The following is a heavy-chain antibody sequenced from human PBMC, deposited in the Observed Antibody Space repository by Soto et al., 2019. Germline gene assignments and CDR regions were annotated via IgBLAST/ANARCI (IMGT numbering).Heavy chain of an antibody. CDR1: GGSISSYY. Sequence: SETLSLTCTVSGGSISSYYWSWIRQPAGKGLEWIGRIYTSGSTNYNPALKSRVTMSVDTSKNQFSLKLSSVTAADTAVYYCARDVGTTTRIAFDIWGQGTMVTVSS. D-gene: IGHD1-7*01. J-gene: IGHJ3*02. CDR2: IYTSGST. V-gene: IGHV4-4*07. CDR3: ARDVGTTTRIAFDI.